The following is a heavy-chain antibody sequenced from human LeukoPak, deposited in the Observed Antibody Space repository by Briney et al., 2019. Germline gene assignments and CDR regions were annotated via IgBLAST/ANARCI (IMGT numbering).Heavy chain of an antibody. CDR3: ARENRGDYFDY. CDR2: IIPIFGTA. J-gene: IGHJ4*02. D-gene: IGHD2/OR15-2a*01. CDR1: GGTFSSYA. Sequence: ASVKVSCXASGGTFSSYAISWVRQAPGQGLEWMARIIPIFGTANYAQKFQGRVTITTDESTSTAYMELSSLRSEDTAVYYCARENRGDYFDYWGQGTLVTVSS. V-gene: IGHV1-69*05.